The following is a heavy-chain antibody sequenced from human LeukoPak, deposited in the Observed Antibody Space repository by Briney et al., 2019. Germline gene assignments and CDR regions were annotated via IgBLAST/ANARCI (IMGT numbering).Heavy chain of an antibody. CDR3: ARGNSSSWYSGYYYYYMDV. V-gene: IGHV4-59*11. CDR1: GGSISSHY. J-gene: IGHJ6*03. D-gene: IGHD6-13*01. CDR2: IYYSGST. Sequence: SETLSLTCTVSGGSISSHYWSWIRQPPGKGLEWIGYIYYSGSTNYNPSLKSRVTMSVDTSKNQFSLKLSSVTAADTAVYYCARGNSSSWYSGYYYYYMDVWGNGTTVTVSS.